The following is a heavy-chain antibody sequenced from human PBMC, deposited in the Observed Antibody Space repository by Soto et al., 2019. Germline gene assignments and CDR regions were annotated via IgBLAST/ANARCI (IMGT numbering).Heavy chain of an antibody. D-gene: IGHD6-6*01. Sequence: GGSLRLSCAASGFTFSSYAMSWVRQAPGKGLEWVSTISGSGGNTYYAGSVKGRFTISRDNSKNTLYLQMNSLRAEDTAAYYCASAPTYSSSSIDHWRQGTLVTVSS. CDR3: ASAPTYSSSSIDH. V-gene: IGHV3-23*01. CDR2: ISGSGGNT. CDR1: GFTFSSYA. J-gene: IGHJ4*02.